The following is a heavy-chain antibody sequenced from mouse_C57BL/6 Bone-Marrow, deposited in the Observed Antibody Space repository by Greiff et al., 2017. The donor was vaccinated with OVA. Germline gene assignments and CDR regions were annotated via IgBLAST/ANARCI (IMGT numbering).Heavy chain of an antibody. CDR2: ISDGGSYT. V-gene: IGHV5-4*01. CDR3: AREGFHWYFDV. CDR1: GFTFSSYA. Sequence: EVQGVESGGGLVKPGGSLKLSCAASGFTFSSYAMSWVRQTPEKRLAWVATISDGGSYTYYPDNVKGRFTISRDNAKNNLYLQMSHLKSEDTAMYYCAREGFHWYFDVWGTGTTVTVSS. J-gene: IGHJ1*03.